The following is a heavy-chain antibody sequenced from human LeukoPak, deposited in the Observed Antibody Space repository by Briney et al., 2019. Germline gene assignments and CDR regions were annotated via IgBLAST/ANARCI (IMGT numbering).Heavy chain of an antibody. CDR3: ARASLSYGWYFDL. Sequence: PSETLSLTCTVSGGSISSYYWSWIRQPPGKGLEWIGYIYYSGSTYYNPSLKSRVTISVDTSKNQFSLKLSSVTAADTAVYYCARASLSYGWYFDLWGRGTLVTVSS. CDR2: IYYSGST. J-gene: IGHJ2*01. CDR1: GGSISSYY. V-gene: IGHV4-59*12. D-gene: IGHD3-10*01.